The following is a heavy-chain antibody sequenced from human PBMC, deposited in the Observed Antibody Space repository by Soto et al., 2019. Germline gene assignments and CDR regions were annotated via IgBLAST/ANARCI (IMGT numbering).Heavy chain of an antibody. V-gene: IGHV5-51*01. CDR3: VREVGGDMDV. CDR2: IYPGDSDT. Sequence: RQMPGKGLEWMGIIYPGDSDTRYSPSFQGQVTISADKSISTAYLQWSSLKASDTAMYYCVREVGGDMDVWGKGTTVTVSS. D-gene: IGHD1-26*01. J-gene: IGHJ6*03.